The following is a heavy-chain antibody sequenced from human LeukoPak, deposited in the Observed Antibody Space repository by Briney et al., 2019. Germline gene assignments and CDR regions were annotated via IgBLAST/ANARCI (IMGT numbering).Heavy chain of an antibody. D-gene: IGHD5-24*01. CDR3: ARDGEMATIENYFEY. CDR1: GGSISTYY. Sequence: SETPSLTCSVSGGSISTYYWSWIRQPAGKGLEWIGRFYTSGNSYYNPSLKSRVTISLDTSKNQFSLKLSSVTAADTAVYYCARDGEMATIENYFEYWGQGTLVTVSS. J-gene: IGHJ4*02. V-gene: IGHV4-4*07. CDR2: FYTSGNS.